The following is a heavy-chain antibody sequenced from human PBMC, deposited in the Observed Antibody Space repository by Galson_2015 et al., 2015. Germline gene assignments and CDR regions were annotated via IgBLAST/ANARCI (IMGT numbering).Heavy chain of an antibody. J-gene: IGHJ4*02. CDR2: IYHSGST. CDR1: GGSISSSNW. D-gene: IGHD3-10*01. V-gene: IGHV4-4*02. CDR3: ASRSRLHGSGSYSEEDYFDY. Sequence: ETLSLTCTVSGGSISSSNWWSWVRQPPGKGLEWIGEIYHSGSTNYNPSLKSRVTISVDKSKNQFSLKLSSVTAADTAVYYCASRSRLHGSGSYSEEDYFDYWGQGTLVTVSS.